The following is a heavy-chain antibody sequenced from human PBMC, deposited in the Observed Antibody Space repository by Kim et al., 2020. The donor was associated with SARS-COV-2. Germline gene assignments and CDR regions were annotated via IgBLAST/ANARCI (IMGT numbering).Heavy chain of an antibody. Sequence: VKCRFTISRDNAKNTLYLQMNTLGAEDTAVYYCARDMVSSTPAIPGDYWGQGTLVTVSS. D-gene: IGHD5-18*01. CDR3: ARDMVSSTPAIPGDY. V-gene: IGHV3-30*07. J-gene: IGHJ4*02.